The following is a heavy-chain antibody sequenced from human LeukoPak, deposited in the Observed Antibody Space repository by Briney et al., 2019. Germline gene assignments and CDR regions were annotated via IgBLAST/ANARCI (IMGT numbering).Heavy chain of an antibody. CDR3: VRFAVRHYYYYYMDV. CDR1: GYTSTSYD. CDR2: MNPNSGNT. D-gene: IGHD4-23*01. V-gene: IGHV1-8*03. Sequence: ASVKVSCKASGYTSTSYDINWVRQATGQGLEWMGWMNPNSGNTGYAQKFQGRVTITRNTSISTAYMELSSLRSEDTAVYYCVRFAVRHYYYYYMDVWGKGTTVTVSS. J-gene: IGHJ6*03.